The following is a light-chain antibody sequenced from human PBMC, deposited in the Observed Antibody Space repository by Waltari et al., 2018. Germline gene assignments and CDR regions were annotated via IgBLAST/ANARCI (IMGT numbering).Light chain of an antibody. CDR3: QHRSNWNT. V-gene: IGKV3-11*01. CDR2: NAS. CDR1: QSVATS. J-gene: IGKJ2*01. Sequence: ETVLTQSPVTLSLSPGEGATLSCKASQSVATSLAWYQQKPGQAPRLLIYNASNRAAGIPARFSGSGSGTDFTLTIGTLEPEDFAVYYCQHRSNWNTFGQGTKLEIK.